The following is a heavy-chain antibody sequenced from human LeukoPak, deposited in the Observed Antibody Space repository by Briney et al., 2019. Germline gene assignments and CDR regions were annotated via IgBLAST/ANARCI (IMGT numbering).Heavy chain of an antibody. D-gene: IGHD3-22*01. CDR3: ARIQGYYYRGGGVRDAFDV. Sequence: SGPALVKPTQTLTLTCSFSGFSLSTGGMCVGWIRQSPGKALEWLARIGWDDDKFYSTSLRTRLTISKDTSKNQVVLTMTNVDPVDTATYYCARIQGYYYRGGGVRDAFDVWGHGTTVTVSS. CDR2: IGWDDDK. CDR1: GFSLSTGGMC. J-gene: IGHJ3*01. V-gene: IGHV2-70*17.